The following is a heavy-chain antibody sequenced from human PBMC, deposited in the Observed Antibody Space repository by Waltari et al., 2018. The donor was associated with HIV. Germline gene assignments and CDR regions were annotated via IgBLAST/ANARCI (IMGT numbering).Heavy chain of an antibody. D-gene: IGHD6-13*01. CDR3: ARRYSTTSHPGGAGYFDH. CDR2: IYYSRVT. Sequence: LQLQESGPGLVKPSETLSLTCAVSGGSINTDSYYWVWIRQPPGKGLELIGSIYYSRVTFNNPSLRCRVTIAVDTSKNRFSLKLSSVTAADTAVYYCARRYSTTSHPGGAGYFDHWGQGTLVTVSS. V-gene: IGHV4-39*02. CDR1: GGSINTDSYY. J-gene: IGHJ4*02.